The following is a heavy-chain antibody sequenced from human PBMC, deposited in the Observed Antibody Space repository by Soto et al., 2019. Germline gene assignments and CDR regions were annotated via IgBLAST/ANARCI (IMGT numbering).Heavy chain of an antibody. Sequence: QVQLVQSGAEVKKPGSSVKVSCKASGGTFSRYTISWVRQAPGQGLEWMGRIIPILGIANYAQKFQGRVTITADKSTSTAYMELSSLRSDDTAVYYCARPGGRDYADYWGQGTLVTVSS. CDR2: IIPILGIA. CDR1: GGTFSRYT. CDR3: ARPGGRDYADY. J-gene: IGHJ4*02. D-gene: IGHD4-17*01. V-gene: IGHV1-69*02.